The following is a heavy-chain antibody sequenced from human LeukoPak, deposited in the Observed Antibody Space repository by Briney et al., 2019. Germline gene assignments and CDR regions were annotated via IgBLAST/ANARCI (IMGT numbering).Heavy chain of an antibody. CDR2: INHSGST. J-gene: IGHJ5*02. Sequence: SETLSLTCAVYSGSFSGYYWSWIRQPPGKGLEWIGEINHSGSTNYNPSLKSRVTISVDTSKNQFSLKLSSVTAADTAVYYCARLPRGVVGWFGPLPWGQGALVTVSS. V-gene: IGHV4-34*01. D-gene: IGHD3-10*01. CDR3: ARLPRGVVGWFGPLP. CDR1: SGSFSGYY.